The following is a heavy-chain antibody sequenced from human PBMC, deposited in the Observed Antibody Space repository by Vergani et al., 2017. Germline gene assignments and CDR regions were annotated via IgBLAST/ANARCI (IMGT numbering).Heavy chain of an antibody. J-gene: IGHJ5*02. CDR3: SRRVDIVATGYNWFDP. CDR2: IIPIFGTA. D-gene: IGHD5-12*01. CDR1: GGTFSSYA. V-gene: IGHV1-69*01. Sequence: QVQLVQSGAEVKKPGSSVKVSCKASGGTFSSYAISWVRQAPGKGLEWMGGIIPIFGTAKYAQKFQGRVTITADESTRTAYMELSSLRSEDTAVYYCSRRVDIVATGYNWFDPWGQGTLVTVSS.